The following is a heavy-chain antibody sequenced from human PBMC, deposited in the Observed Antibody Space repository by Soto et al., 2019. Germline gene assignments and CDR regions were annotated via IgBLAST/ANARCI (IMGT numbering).Heavy chain of an antibody. J-gene: IGHJ6*02. D-gene: IGHD6-13*01. CDR3: ARANRIAAAGTYGMDV. CDR2: IYPGDSDT. CDR1: GYSFTSYW. Sequence: GESLTISCKGSGYSFTSYWIVWVRQMPGKGLEWMGIIYPGDSDTRYSPSFQGQVTISADKSISTAYLQWSSLKASDTAMYYCARANRIAAAGTYGMDVWGQGTTVTVS. V-gene: IGHV5-51*01.